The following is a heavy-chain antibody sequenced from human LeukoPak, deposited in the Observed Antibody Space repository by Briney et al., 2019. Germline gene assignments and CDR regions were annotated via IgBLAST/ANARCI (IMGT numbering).Heavy chain of an antibody. CDR3: ARDHTVIDDGSGPYYFDY. D-gene: IGHD3-22*01. Sequence: KPSETLSLTCTVSGGSISSSSYYWGWIRQPPGKGLEWIGSIYYSGSTYYNPSLKSRVTISVDTSKNQFSLKLSSVTAADTAVYYCARDHTVIDDGSGPYYFDYWGQGTLVTVSS. J-gene: IGHJ4*02. V-gene: IGHV4-39*07. CDR2: IYYSGST. CDR1: GGSISSSSYY.